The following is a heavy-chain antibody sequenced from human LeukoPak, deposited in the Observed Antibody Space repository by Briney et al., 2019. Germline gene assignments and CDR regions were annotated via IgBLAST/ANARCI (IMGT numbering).Heavy chain of an antibody. CDR3: AKDHYYGSGSYYPPNYYYYYMDV. CDR1: GFTFSSHG. D-gene: IGHD3-10*01. CDR2: IRYDGSNK. J-gene: IGHJ6*03. V-gene: IGHV3-30*02. Sequence: GGSLRLSCAASGFTFSSHGMHWVRQAPGKGLEWVAFIRYDGSNKYYADSVKGRFTISRDNSKNTLYLQMNSLRAEDTAVYYCAKDHYYGSGSYYPPNYYYYYMDVWGKGTTVTISS.